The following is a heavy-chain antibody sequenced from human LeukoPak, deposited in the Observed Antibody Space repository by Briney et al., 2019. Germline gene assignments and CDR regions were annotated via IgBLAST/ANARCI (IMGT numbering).Heavy chain of an antibody. V-gene: IGHV4-59*01. CDR2: IYYSGST. J-gene: IGHJ5*02. D-gene: IGHD3-10*01. CDR3: AREGSVREYNWFDP. Sequence: SETLSLTCTVSGGSISSYYWSWIRQPPGKGLEWIGYIYYSGSTNYNPSLKSRVTISVDTSKNQFSLKLSSVTAADTAVYYCAREGSVREYNWFDPWGQGTLVTVSS. CDR1: GGSISSYY.